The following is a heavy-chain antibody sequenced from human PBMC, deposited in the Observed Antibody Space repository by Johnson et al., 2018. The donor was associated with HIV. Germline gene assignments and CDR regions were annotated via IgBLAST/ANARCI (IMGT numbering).Heavy chain of an antibody. J-gene: IGHJ3*02. CDR2: ISFDGNDK. D-gene: IGHD6-19*01. CDR1: GFTFSIYA. V-gene: IGHV3-30*04. CDR3: ARDKAVGYSSGWHAFDI. Sequence: VQLVESGGGVVQPGRSLRLSCAASGFTFSIYAMHWVRQAPGKGLEWVSLISFDGNDKYYADSVKGRFTISRDNSKNTLYVQMNSLRSEDTAVYYCARDKAVGYSSGWHAFDIWGQGTMVTVSS.